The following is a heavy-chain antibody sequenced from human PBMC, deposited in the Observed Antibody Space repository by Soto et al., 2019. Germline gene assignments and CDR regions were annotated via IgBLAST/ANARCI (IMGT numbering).Heavy chain of an antibody. CDR2: IIPIFGTA. D-gene: IGHD3-3*01. V-gene: IGHV1-69*12. CDR1: GGTFSSYA. J-gene: IGHJ6*02. CDR3: ARVNFWSGYEYYYYGMDV. Sequence: QVQLVQSGAEVKKPGSSVKVSCKASGGTFSSYAISWVRQAPGQGLEWMGGIIPIFGTANYAQKFQGRVTITADDSTSTAYMELSSLRSEDTAVYYGARVNFWSGYEYYYYGMDVWGQGTTVTVSS.